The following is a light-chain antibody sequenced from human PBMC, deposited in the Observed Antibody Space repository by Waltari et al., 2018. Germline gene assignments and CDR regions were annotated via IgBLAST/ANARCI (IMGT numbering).Light chain of an antibody. CDR3: QTGGHGTWV. Sequence: QLVLTQSPSASASLGASVKLTCTLSSGHSTNIIAWLQQQPEKGPRYLMNVNSDGSHNKGAWIPYRCAGSSSGAGRYLTISSLQSEEEADYYCQTGGHGTWVFGGGTRLTVL. V-gene: IGLV4-69*01. CDR1: SGHSTNI. J-gene: IGLJ3*02. CDR2: VNSDGSH.